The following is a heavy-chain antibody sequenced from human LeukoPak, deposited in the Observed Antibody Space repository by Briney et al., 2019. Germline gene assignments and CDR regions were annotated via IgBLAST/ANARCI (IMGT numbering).Heavy chain of an antibody. J-gene: IGHJ4*02. V-gene: IGHV3-74*01. CDR3: SPIFYAPDY. D-gene: IGHD5/OR15-5a*01. Sequence: GGSLRLSCAASGFAFSNSWMHWVRQAPGRGLVWVSRINDDETGTSYADSVKGRFTISRDNAKNTLYLQMNSLRVEDTAVYYCSPIFYAPDYWGQGTQVTVSS. CDR2: INDDETGT. CDR1: GFAFSNSW.